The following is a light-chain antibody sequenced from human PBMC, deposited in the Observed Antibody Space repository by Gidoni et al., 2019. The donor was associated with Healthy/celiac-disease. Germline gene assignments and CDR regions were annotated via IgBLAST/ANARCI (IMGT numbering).Light chain of an antibody. CDR1: KLGDKY. V-gene: IGLV3-1*01. Sequence: SYELTPPPSVSVSPGQTASITCSGDKLGDKYACWYQQKPGQSPVLVIYQDSKRPSGIPERFSGSNSGNTATLTISGTQAMDEADYDCQAWDSSTGVFGTGTKVTVL. CDR3: QAWDSSTGV. CDR2: QDS. J-gene: IGLJ1*01.